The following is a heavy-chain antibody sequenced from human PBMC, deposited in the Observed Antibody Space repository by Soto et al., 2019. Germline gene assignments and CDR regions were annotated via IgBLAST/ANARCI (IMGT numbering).Heavy chain of an antibody. D-gene: IGHD5-12*01. J-gene: IGHJ4*02. V-gene: IGHV3-30-3*01. CDR2: ISYDGSNK. Sequence: QVQLVESGGGVVQPGRSLRLSCAASGFTFSSYAMHWVRQAPGKGLEWVAVISYDGSNKYYADSVKGRFTISRDNSKNTLYLQMNSLRAEDTAVYYCASPSPGVATPPWFDYWGQGTLVTVSS. CDR1: GFTFSSYA. CDR3: ASPSPGVATPPWFDY.